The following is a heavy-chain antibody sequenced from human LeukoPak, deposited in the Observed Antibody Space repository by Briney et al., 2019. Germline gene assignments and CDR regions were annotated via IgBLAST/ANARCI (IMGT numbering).Heavy chain of an antibody. D-gene: IGHD3-22*01. J-gene: IGHJ6*03. CDR3: ARDYYDSSGPGEYYYYMDV. V-gene: IGHV4-4*07. CDR2: IYTRGST. Sequence: PSETLSLTCTVSGGSISSYYWSWIRQPAGKGLEWIGRIYTRGSTNYNPSLKSRVTMSVDTSKNQFSLKLSSVTAADTAVYYCARDYYDSSGPGEYYYYMDVWGKGTTVTVSS. CDR1: GGSISSYY.